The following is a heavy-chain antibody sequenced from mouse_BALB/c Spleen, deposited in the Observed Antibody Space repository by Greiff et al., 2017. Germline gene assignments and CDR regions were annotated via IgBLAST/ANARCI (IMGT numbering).Heavy chain of an antibody. CDR3: ARGDDDGVLYAMDY. CDR1: GFTFSSFG. Sequence: EVHLVESGGGLVQPGGSRKLSCAASGFTFSSFGMHWVRQAPEKGLEWVAYISSGSSTIYYADTVKGRFTISRDNPKNTLFLQMTSLRSEDTAMYYCARGDDDGVLYAMDYWGQGTSVTVSS. CDR2: ISSGSSTI. V-gene: IGHV5-17*02. D-gene: IGHD2-12*01. J-gene: IGHJ4*01.